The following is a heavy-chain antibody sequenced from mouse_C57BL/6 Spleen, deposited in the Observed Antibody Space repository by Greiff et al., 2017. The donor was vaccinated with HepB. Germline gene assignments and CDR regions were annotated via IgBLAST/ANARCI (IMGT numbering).Heavy chain of an antibody. J-gene: IGHJ3*01. CDR3: ARGGGAYYSSWFAY. D-gene: IGHD2-12*01. Sequence: QVQLQQPGAELVKPGASVKMSCKASGYTFTSYWITWVKQRPGQGLEWIGDIYPGSGSTNYNEKFKSKATLTVDTSSSTAYMQLSSLTSEDSAVYYCARGGGAYYSSWFAYWGQGTLVTVSA. CDR1: GYTFTSYW. V-gene: IGHV1-55*01. CDR2: IYPGSGST.